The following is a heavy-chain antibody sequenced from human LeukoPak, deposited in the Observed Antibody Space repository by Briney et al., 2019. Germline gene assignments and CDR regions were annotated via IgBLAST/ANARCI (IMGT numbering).Heavy chain of an antibody. CDR3: ARSGEPFDY. CDR1: GFTFSSYA. D-gene: IGHD3-16*01. Sequence: PGGSLRLSCAASGFTFSSYAMSWVRQAPGKELEWVSYISSSSSTIYYADSVKGRFTISRDNAKNSLYLQMNSLRAEDTAVYYCARSGEPFDYWGQGTLVTVSS. J-gene: IGHJ4*02. V-gene: IGHV3-48*01. CDR2: ISSSSSTI.